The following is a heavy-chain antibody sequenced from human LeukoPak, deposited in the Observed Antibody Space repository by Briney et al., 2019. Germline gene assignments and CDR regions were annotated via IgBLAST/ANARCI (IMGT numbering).Heavy chain of an antibody. CDR1: GLTFSSRW. V-gene: IGHV3-7*01. Sequence: GGSLRLSCAASGLTFSSRWMSWVRQAPGKGLEWVANIRPDGSQKDYVDSVRGRFTISRDNGKRSLYLQMSSLRAEDTAVYYCVTDGHYSASWGQGSLVTVSS. J-gene: IGHJ4*02. CDR2: IRPDGSQK. CDR3: VTDGHYSAS.